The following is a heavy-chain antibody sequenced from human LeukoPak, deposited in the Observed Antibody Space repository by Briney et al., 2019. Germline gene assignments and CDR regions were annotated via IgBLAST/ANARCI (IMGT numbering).Heavy chain of an antibody. CDR3: ARGGDWFDY. D-gene: IGHD3-9*01. CDR2: IYTSGST. Sequence: PSQTLSLTCTVSGGSISSGSYYWSWIRQPAGKGLEWIGRIYTSGSTNYNPSLKSRVTISVDTSKNQFSLKLSSVTAADTAVCYCARGGDWFDYWGQGTLVTVSS. J-gene: IGHJ4*02. V-gene: IGHV4-61*02. CDR1: GGSISSGSYY.